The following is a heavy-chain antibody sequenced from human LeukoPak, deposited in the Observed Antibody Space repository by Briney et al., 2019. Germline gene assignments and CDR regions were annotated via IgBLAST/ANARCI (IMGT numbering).Heavy chain of an antibody. J-gene: IGHJ6*02. CDR3: TREYGYSYGYYYYYGMDV. CDR1: GFAFSNYA. CDR2: IRSKAYGGTT. Sequence: GGSLRLSCAASGFAFSNYAMSWVRQAPGKGLEWVGFIRSKAYGGTTEYAASVKGRFTISRDDSKSIAYLQMNSLKTEDTAVYYCTREYGYSYGYYYYYGMDVWGQGTTVTVSS. V-gene: IGHV3-49*04. D-gene: IGHD5-18*01.